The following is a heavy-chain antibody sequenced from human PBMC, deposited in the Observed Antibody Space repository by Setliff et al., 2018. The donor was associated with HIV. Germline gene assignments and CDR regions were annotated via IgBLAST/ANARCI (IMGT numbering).Heavy chain of an antibody. CDR3: ARQSSNTWSWFDP. J-gene: IGHJ5*02. V-gene: IGHV4-59*04. Sequence: PSETLSLTCTVSGGSISNYYWSWLRQPPGKGLEWIGYISYTGTTYYNPSLKSRVTMSVDTSKNQFSLNLIFVTAADTAVYYCARQSSNTWSWFDPWGQGTLVTVSS. CDR1: GGSISNYY. CDR2: ISYTGTT. D-gene: IGHD6-13*01.